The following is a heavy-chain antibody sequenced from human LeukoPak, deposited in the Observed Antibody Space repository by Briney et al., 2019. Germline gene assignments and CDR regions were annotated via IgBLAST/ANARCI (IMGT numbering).Heavy chain of an antibody. D-gene: IGHD3-10*01. CDR2: ISYDGSNK. CDR1: GFTFSSYG. V-gene: IGHV3-30*18. J-gene: IGHJ4*02. Sequence: GGSLRLSCVASGFTFSSYGMHWFRQAPGKRLEWGAVISYDGSNKYYADSVKGRFTISRDNSKNTLYLQMNSLRAEDTAVYYCAKDFTKTYGSGSYYPSFDYWGQGTLVAVSS. CDR3: AKDFTKTYGSGSYYPSFDY.